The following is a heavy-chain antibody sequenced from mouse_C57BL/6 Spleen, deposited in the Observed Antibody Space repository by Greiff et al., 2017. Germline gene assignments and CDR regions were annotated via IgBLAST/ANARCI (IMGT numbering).Heavy chain of an antibody. D-gene: IGHD1-1*01. CDR2: ISGGGGNT. V-gene: IGHV5-9*01. Sequence: DVMLVESGGGLVKPGGSLKLSCAASGFTFSSYTMSWVRQTPEKRLEWVATISGGGGNTYYPDSVKGRFTISRDNAKNTLDLQMSSLRSEDTALYYLARPLLLLRYWYFDVWGTGTTVTVSS. J-gene: IGHJ1*03. CDR1: GFTFSSYT. CDR3: ARPLLLLRYWYFDV.